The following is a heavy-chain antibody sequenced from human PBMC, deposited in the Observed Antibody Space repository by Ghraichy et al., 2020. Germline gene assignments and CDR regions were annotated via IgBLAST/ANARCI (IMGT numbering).Heavy chain of an antibody. D-gene: IGHD2-2*01. J-gene: IGHJ6*02. CDR3: ARDRYCSSTSCSYGMDV. CDR1: GFTFSSYS. V-gene: IGHV3-48*02. Sequence: GGSLRLSCAASGFTFSSYSMNWVRQAPGKGLVWVSYISSSSSTIYYADSVKGRFTISRDNAKNSLYLQMNSLRDEDTAVYYCARDRYCSSTSCSYGMDVWGQGTTVTVSS. CDR2: ISSSSSTI.